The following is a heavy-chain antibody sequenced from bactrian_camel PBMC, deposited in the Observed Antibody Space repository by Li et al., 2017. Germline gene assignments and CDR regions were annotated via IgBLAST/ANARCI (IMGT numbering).Heavy chain of an antibody. Sequence: HVQLVESGGGSVQAGGSLRLSCAASRLSTKYMGWFRQAPGKERELVSTIKSVGSTDYADFVNGRFTVSQDNAKNTVYLQMNNLQPEDTNMYYCATARSCSSTWFRSGATATYWGQGTQVTVS. CDR2: IKSVGST. CDR3: ATARSCSSTWFRSGATATY. V-gene: IGHV3S53*01. CDR1: RLSTKY. D-gene: IGHD6*01. J-gene: IGHJ4*01.